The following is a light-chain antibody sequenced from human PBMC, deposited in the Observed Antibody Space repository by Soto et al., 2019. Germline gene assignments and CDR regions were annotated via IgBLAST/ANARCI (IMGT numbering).Light chain of an antibody. J-gene: IGLJ1*01. CDR3: ASYTTSATSV. Sequence: QSALTQPASVSGSPGQSITISCTGTSSDVGVYNYVSWYQQHPGKAPKLMIYDVSDRPSGISARFSGSKSGNTASLTISGLQAEDEADYYCASYTTSATSVFGTGTKLTVL. CDR2: DVS. V-gene: IGLV2-14*03. CDR1: SSDVGVYNY.